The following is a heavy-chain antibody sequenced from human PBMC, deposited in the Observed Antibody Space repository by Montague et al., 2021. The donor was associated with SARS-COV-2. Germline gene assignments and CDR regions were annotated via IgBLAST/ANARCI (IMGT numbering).Heavy chain of an antibody. V-gene: IGHV4-4*02. CDR2: VYHSGGT. CDR3: ARGRVDLGATGLKVVFDI. D-gene: IGHD1-26*01. Sequence: SETLSLTCAVSGDSITNTYWWTWVRQSPGKGLEWIGEVYHSGGTHCNPSPKSRVTVSLDKSKNQFSLNLSSVTAADTAVYYCARGRVDLGATGLKVVFDIWGQGTVVTVSS. J-gene: IGHJ3*02. CDR1: GDSITNTYW.